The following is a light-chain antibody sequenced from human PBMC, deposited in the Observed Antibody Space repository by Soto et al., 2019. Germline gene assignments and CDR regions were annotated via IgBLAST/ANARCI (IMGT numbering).Light chain of an antibody. V-gene: IGKV4-1*01. J-gene: IGKJ1*01. CDR3: QQYYSTPPT. Sequence: IVMTQSPDSLTVSLGERATINCKSSQSVLFSSNNKNYLAWYQQKPGQPPKLLIYWASTRESGVPDRFSGSGSGTDFTRTISSLQAEDVAVYYCQQYYSTPPTFGQGTKVDIK. CDR1: QSVLFSSNNKNY. CDR2: WAS.